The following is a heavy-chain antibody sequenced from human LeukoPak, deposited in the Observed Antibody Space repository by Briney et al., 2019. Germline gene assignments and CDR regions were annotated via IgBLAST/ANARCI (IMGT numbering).Heavy chain of an antibody. CDR2: ISATGGST. V-gene: IGHV3-23*01. J-gene: IGHJ4*02. CDR3: AKDITQ. CDR1: GFTFSSNA. Sequence: GGSLRLSCAASGFTFSSNAMSWVCQAPGKGQEWVSAISATGGSTYYADSVKGRFTVSRDNSKNTLYLQMNSLRAEDTAVYYCAKDITQWGQGTLVTVSS.